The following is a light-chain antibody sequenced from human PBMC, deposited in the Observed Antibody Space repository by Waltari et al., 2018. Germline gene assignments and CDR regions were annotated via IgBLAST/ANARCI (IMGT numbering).Light chain of an antibody. CDR3: QQGYSTPRLT. CDR2: AAS. Sequence: DIQMTQSPSSVSASVGDRVTITCRASQNIGTSLNWYQQKPGKAPKLLVHAASSLYSGVPSRFSGSGSGTDFTLTSSSLQPEDFTTYYCQQGYSTPRLTFGGGTKVDIK. CDR1: QNIGTS. V-gene: IGKV1-39*01. J-gene: IGKJ4*01.